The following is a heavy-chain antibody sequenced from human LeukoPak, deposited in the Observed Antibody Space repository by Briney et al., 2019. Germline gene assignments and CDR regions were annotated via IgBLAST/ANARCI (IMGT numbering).Heavy chain of an antibody. CDR1: GGTFSSYA. J-gene: IGHJ5*02. V-gene: IGHV1-69*13. Sequence: SVKVSCKASGGTFSSYAISWVRQAPGQGLEWMGGIIPIFGTANYAQKFQGRVTITADESTSTAYMELSSLRSEDTAVYYCASVTIYCSSTSCYPNWFDPWGQGALVTVSS. CDR3: ASVTIYCSSTSCYPNWFDP. CDR2: IIPIFGTA. D-gene: IGHD2-2*01.